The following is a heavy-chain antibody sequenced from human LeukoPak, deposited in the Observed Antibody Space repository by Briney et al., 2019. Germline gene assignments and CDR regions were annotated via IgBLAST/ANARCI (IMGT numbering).Heavy chain of an antibody. CDR1: GYTFTSYG. J-gene: IGHJ4*02. V-gene: IGHV1-18*01. CDR3: ARGSSGWYDPASPFDY. Sequence: ASVKVSCKASGYTFTSYGISWVRQAPGQGLEWMGWISAYNGNTNYAQKLQGRVTMTTDTSTSTAYMELRSLRSDDTAVYYCARGSSGWYDPASPFDYWGQGTLVTVSS. CDR2: ISAYNGNT. D-gene: IGHD6-19*01.